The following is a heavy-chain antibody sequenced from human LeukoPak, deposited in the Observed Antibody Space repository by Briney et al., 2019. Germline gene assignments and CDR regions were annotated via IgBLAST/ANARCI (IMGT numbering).Heavy chain of an antibody. D-gene: IGHD2-2*01. CDR1: GFTFSSYW. CDR2: INSDGSST. CDR3: ARERYQLLLNRFDP. J-gene: IGHJ5*02. Sequence: GGSLRLSCAASGFTFSSYWMHWVRQAPGKGLVWVSRINSDGSSTSYADSVKGRFTISRDNAKNTLYLQMNSLIAEDTAVYYCARERYQLLLNRFDPWGQGTLVTVSS. V-gene: IGHV3-74*01.